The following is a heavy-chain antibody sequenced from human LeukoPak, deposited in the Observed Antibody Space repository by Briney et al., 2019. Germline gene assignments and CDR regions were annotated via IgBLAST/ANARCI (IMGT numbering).Heavy chain of an antibody. J-gene: IGHJ4*02. CDR1: GFTFSSHW. V-gene: IGHV3-7*01. D-gene: IGHD2/OR15-2a*01. CDR3: ARDFLCDY. CDR2: IKQDGSEK. Sequence: PGGSLRLSCAASGFTFSSHWMSWVRQAPGKGLEWVANIKQDGSEKYYVGSVKGRFTISRDNAKNSLYLQMNSLRAEDTAVYYCARDFLCDYWGQGTLVTVSS.